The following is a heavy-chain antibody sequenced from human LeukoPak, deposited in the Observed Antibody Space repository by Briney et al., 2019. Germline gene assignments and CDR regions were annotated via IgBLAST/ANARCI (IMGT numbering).Heavy chain of an antibody. CDR3: AKDGAQYSSGPECDP. V-gene: IGHV3-23*01. D-gene: IGHD6-19*01. Sequence: GGSLRLSCAASGLHFSGTAMSWVRQAPGEGLEWVSAISHDGMNAYYADSVKGRFTISRDNSKKTVSLEMSSLTAADTGVYYCAKDGAQYSSGPECDPRGQGALVTVSP. J-gene: IGHJ5*02. CDR2: ISHDGMNA. CDR1: GLHFSGTA.